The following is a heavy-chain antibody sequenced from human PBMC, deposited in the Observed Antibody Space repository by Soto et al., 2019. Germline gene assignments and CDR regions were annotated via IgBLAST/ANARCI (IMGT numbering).Heavy chain of an antibody. D-gene: IGHD2-21*01. V-gene: IGHV3-21*01. CDR1: GFTFNTYD. CDR2: ITTSSAYI. CDR3: VRSGTARLLRHSWFDT. Sequence: EVQLVGSGGGLVKPGGSLRLSCAASGFTFNTYDMNWVRQAPGKGLEWVSSITTSSAYIYYADSLKGRITISRDNAKNSLFLQMNSLRAEDTAVYYCVRSGTARLLRHSWFDTGGQGTLVTVSS. J-gene: IGHJ5*02.